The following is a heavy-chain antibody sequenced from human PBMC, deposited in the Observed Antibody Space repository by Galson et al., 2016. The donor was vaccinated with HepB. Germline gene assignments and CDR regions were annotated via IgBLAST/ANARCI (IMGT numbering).Heavy chain of an antibody. Sequence: SLRLSCAASGFTFSSYAMHWVRQAPGKGLEWVTVISFDGSKKYYADSVRGRFTISRDNSKNMLHLQMNSLRAEDTAVYYCARPYHFGSGNQYKMVPPLLWTWAYWGQGALVTVSS. CDR1: GFTFSSYA. D-gene: IGHD3-10*01. CDR3: ARPYHFGSGNQYKMVPPLLWTWAY. CDR2: ISFDGSKK. V-gene: IGHV3-30*04. J-gene: IGHJ4*02.